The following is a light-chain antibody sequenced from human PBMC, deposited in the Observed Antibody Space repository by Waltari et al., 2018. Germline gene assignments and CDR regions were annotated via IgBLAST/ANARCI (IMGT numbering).Light chain of an antibody. J-gene: IGKJ2*01. CDR1: QNVLYGSDNKNY. CDR2: LTS. CDR3: QQFYTTPPMFT. Sequence: DIVMTQSPDSLAVSLGERATINCKSSQNVLYGSDNKNYLAWFQQKPGQPPKLLIYLTSTRSSVVPDRFSGSGSGTDFTLTISSLQAEDVAVYYCQQFYTTPPMFTFGQGTKVEIK. V-gene: IGKV4-1*01.